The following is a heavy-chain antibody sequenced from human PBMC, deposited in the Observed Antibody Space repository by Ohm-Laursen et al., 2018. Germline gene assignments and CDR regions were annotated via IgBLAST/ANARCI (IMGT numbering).Heavy chain of an antibody. Sequence: SETLSLTCTVSGGSISGYYWSWIRQPPGLGLEWIGEIYHTGSTNYSPSLESRVTISLDMSKNQFSLRLRSLTAADTAVYYCARIRENYSPYDAFDIWGPGTMVTVSS. CDR3: ARIRENYSPYDAFDI. D-gene: IGHD4-11*01. J-gene: IGHJ3*02. CDR1: GGSISGYY. V-gene: IGHV4-34*01. CDR2: IYHTGST.